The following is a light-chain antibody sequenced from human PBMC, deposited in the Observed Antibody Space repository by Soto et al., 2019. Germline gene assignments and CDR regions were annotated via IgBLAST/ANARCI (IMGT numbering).Light chain of an antibody. Sequence: AIQMTQSPSSLSASVGDRVTITCRASQGIRNDLGWYQQKPGKAPRILIYAASSLQSGVQSRFIGSGYGTDFTLTISSLQPEDFATYYCLQKSIYPWTFGQGTKVDIK. CDR3: LQKSIYPWT. J-gene: IGKJ1*01. CDR1: QGIRND. CDR2: AAS. V-gene: IGKV1-6*01.